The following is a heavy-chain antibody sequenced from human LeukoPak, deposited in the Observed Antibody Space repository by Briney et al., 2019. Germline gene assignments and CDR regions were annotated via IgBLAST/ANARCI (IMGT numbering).Heavy chain of an antibody. V-gene: IGHV3-66*02. CDR2: IYGGGST. CDR1: GFTISSNY. Sequence: GGSLRLSCEASGFTISSNYMSWVRQAPGTGLEWVSVIYGGGSTYYADSVKGRFTISRDNSRNTLYLQMNSLRTEDTAVYYCARSIQYYYDSSGSGAFDIWGQGTMVTVSS. CDR3: ARSIQYYYDSSGSGAFDI. J-gene: IGHJ3*02. D-gene: IGHD3-22*01.